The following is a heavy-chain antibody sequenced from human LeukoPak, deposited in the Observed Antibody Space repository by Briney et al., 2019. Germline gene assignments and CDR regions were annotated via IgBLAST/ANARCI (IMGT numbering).Heavy chain of an antibody. V-gene: IGHV3-23*01. CDR2: FSASGGTT. J-gene: IGHJ4*02. Sequence: PGGSLRLSCAASGFTFSRSAMNWVRQAPGKGLEWVSSFSASGGTTYYADSVKGRFTISRDNSKNTLSVQMNSLRAEDTAVYYCATANSSGSYYFDSWGQGTLVTVSS. CDR3: ATANSSGSYYFDS. CDR1: GFTFSRSA. D-gene: IGHD1-26*01.